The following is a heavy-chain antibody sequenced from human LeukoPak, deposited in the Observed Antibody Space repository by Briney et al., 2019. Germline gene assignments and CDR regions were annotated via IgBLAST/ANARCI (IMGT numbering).Heavy chain of an antibody. CDR2: IYYSGST. J-gene: IGHJ3*02. Sequence: LETLSLTCTVSGGSISSYYWSWIRQPPGKGLEWIGYIYYSGSTNYNPSLKSRVTISVDTSKYQFSLKLSSVTAADTAVYYCARGLRSWSAFDIWGQGTMVTVSS. CDR3: ARGLRSWSAFDI. V-gene: IGHV4-59*08. CDR1: GGSISSYY.